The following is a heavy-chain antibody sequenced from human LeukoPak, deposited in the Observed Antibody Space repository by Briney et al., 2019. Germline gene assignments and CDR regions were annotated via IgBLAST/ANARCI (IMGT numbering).Heavy chain of an antibody. CDR1: GFTFNSYA. CDR2: ISDSGGNT. V-gene: IGHV3-23*01. D-gene: IGHD6-6*01. J-gene: IGHJ4*02. Sequence: GGSLRLSCAASGFTFNSYAMSWVRQAPWERLQWVSGISDSGGNTYYADSVRGRFTVSRDNSKNTLYLQMNSLRAEDTAVYYCARHRSSWLIDYWGQGTLVTVSS. CDR3: ARHRSSWLIDY.